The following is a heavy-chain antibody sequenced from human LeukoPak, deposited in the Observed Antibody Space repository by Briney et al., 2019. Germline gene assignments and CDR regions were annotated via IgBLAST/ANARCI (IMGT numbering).Heavy chain of an antibody. CDR2: VNHSGGT. J-gene: IGHJ4*02. Sequence: SETLSLTCTVYGGSFSGYYWSWIRQPPGKGLEWIGEVNHSGGTNYNPSLKSRVTISIDTSKNQFSLKLNSVTAADTAVYYCATELGDYWGQGSLVTVSS. V-gene: IGHV4-34*01. CDR1: GGSFSGYY. D-gene: IGHD3-10*01. CDR3: ATELGDY.